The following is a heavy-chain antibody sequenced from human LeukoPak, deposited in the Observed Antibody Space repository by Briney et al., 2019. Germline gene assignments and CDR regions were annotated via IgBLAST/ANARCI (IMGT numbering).Heavy chain of an antibody. Sequence: TGGSLRLSCAASGFTFSSYSMNWVRQAPGKGLEWVSYISSSSSTIYYADSVKGRFTISRDNAKNSLYLQMNSLRAEDTAVYYCARDTSPRYYGDTKEPWGQGTLVTVSS. CDR1: GFTFSSYS. D-gene: IGHD4-17*01. J-gene: IGHJ5*02. CDR3: ARDTSPRYYGDTKEP. CDR2: ISSSSSTI. V-gene: IGHV3-48*04.